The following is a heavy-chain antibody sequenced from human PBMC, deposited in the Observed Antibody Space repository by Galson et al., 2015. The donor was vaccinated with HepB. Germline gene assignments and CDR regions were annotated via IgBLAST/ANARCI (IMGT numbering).Heavy chain of an antibody. CDR2: ISGSGGST. CDR1: GFTFSSYA. J-gene: IGHJ3*02. CDR3: ARSLVYGGISGAFDI. Sequence: SLRLSCATSGFTFSSYAMSWVRQAPGKGLEWVSCISGSGGSTYYADSVKGRFTISTDNSKNTLYLQMNSLRAEDTAVFYCARSLVYGGISGAFDIWGQGTMVTVSS. V-gene: IGHV3-23*01. D-gene: IGHD4-23*01.